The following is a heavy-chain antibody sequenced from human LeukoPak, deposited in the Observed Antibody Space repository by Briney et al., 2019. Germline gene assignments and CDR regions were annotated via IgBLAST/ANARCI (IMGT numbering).Heavy chain of an antibody. Sequence: GSLRLSCAASGFSLSSYWMSWVRQAPGKGLEWVANIKQDGSEKYYVDSVKGRFTISRDNAKNSLYLQMNSLRAEDTAVYYCASHCSGGSCYGGYYFDYWGQGTLVTVSS. D-gene: IGHD2-15*01. V-gene: IGHV3-7*01. CDR2: IKQDGSEK. J-gene: IGHJ4*02. CDR1: GFSLSSYW. CDR3: ASHCSGGSCYGGYYFDY.